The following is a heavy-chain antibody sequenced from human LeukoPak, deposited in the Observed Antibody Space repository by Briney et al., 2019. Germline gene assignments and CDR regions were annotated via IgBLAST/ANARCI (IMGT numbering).Heavy chain of an antibody. CDR3: ASTVVPAAIYWLRYYYYYGMDV. CDR1: GYTFTSYD. D-gene: IGHD2-2*01. Sequence: ASVKVSCKASGYTFTSYDINWVRQATGQELEWMGWMNPNSGNTGYAQKFQGRVTMTRNTSISTAYMELSSLRSEDTAVYYCASTVVPAAIYWLRYYYYYGMDVWGQGTTVTVSS. V-gene: IGHV1-8*01. J-gene: IGHJ6*02. CDR2: MNPNSGNT.